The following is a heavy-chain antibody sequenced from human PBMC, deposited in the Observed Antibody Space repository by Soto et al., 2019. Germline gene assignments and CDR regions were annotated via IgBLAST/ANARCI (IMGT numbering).Heavy chain of an antibody. CDR1: GYNFANYW. CDR3: AAGYTTGPDAFDI. V-gene: IGHV5-51*01. J-gene: IGHJ3*02. D-gene: IGHD6-13*01. Sequence: EVQLVQSGAEAKKPGESLKISCMGSGYNFANYWIGWVRQMPGKGLEWMGMIFPGDSDTKNSPSLQGQITMSVDKSDSSAYLQWRSLKASDTATYYCAAGYTTGPDAFDIWGQGTMVTVPS. CDR2: IFPGDSDT.